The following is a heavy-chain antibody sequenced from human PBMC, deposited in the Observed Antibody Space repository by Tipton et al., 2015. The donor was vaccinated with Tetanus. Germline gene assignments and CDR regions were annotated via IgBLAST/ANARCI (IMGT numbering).Heavy chain of an antibody. Sequence: QMQLVQSGAEVKKPGASVKVSCKTSAYTFNDDYIHWVRQAPGQGLEWMGWVTTNSGGTSYAQKFQGRVAMTRDTSIRTAYMELTRLTSDDTAVYYCARDLSQDVSPSFDSWGQGTLVTVSS. V-gene: IGHV1-2*02. D-gene: IGHD2-15*01. CDR2: VTTNSGGT. J-gene: IGHJ4*02. CDR3: ARDLSQDVSPSFDS. CDR1: AYTFNDDY.